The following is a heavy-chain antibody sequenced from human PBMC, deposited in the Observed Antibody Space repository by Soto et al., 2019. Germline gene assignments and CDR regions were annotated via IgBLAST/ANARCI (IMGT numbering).Heavy chain of an antibody. CDR2: IIPILGIA. D-gene: IGHD6-19*01. J-gene: IGHJ4*02. Sequence: SSVKVSCKASGGTFSSYTISWVRQAPGQGLEWMGRIIPILGIANYAQKFQGRVTITADKSTSTAYMELSSLRSEDTAVYYCAIRYSSGWYVSYFDYWGQGTLVTVS. V-gene: IGHV1-69*02. CDR3: AIRYSSGWYVSYFDY. CDR1: GGTFSSYT.